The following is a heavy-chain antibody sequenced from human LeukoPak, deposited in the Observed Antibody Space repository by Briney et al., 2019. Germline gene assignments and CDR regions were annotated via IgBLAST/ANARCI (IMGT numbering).Heavy chain of an antibody. CDR1: GYTFTGYY. J-gene: IGHJ6*02. Sequence: ASVKVSCKASGYTFTGYYMHWVRQAPGQGLEWMGWINPNSGGTNYAQKFQGRVTMTRDTSISTAYMELSRLRSDDTAVYYCARGHYYDSSGYYNYYYGMDAWGQGTTVTVSS. CDR2: INPNSGGT. CDR3: ARGHYYDSSGYYNYYYGMDA. V-gene: IGHV1-2*02. D-gene: IGHD3-22*01.